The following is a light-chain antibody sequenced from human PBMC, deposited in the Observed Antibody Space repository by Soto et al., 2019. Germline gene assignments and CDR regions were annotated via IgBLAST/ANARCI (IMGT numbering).Light chain of an antibody. V-gene: IGKV3D-15*01. CDR3: QQYNSYSPTWT. CDR2: GAS. J-gene: IGKJ1*01. Sequence: EIVMTQSPATLSVSPGERATLSCRASQSVSSNLAWYQQKPGQAPRLLIYGASTRAPGIPDRFSGSGSGTEFTLTISSLQPDDFATYYCQQYNSYSPTWTFGQGTKVDIK. CDR1: QSVSSN.